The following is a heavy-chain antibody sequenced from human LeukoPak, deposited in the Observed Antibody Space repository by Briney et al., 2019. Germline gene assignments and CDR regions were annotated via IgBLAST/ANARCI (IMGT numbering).Heavy chain of an antibody. CDR1: GFTFSSYA. D-gene: IGHD3-3*01. CDR3: AKVGNAYYDFWSGYYDAFDI. V-gene: IGHV3-23*01. CDR2: ISGSGGST. Sequence: GGSLRLSCAASGFTFSSYAMSWVRQAPGKGLEWVSAISGSGGSTYYADSVKGRFTISRDNSKNTLYLQMNSLRAEDTAVYYCAKVGNAYYDFWSGYYDAFDIWGQGTMVTVSS. J-gene: IGHJ3*02.